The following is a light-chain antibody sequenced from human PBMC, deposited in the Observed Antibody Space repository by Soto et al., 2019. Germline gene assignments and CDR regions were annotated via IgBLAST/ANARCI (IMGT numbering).Light chain of an antibody. CDR1: QSVSSY. J-gene: IGKJ1*01. Sequence: EIVLTQSPATLSLSPGERATLSCRASQSVSSYLAWYQQKPGQAPRLLIYDASNRATGIPARFSGSGSGTDFTLTIISLEPEDFAVYYCQQRNSWPPTFGQGTKVEIK. V-gene: IGKV3-11*01. CDR2: DAS. CDR3: QQRNSWPPT.